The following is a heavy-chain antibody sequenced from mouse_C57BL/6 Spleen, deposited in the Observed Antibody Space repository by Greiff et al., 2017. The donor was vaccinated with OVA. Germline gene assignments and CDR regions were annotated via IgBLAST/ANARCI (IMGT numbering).Heavy chain of an antibody. CDR1: GFSLTSYG. CDR3: AKHEGDDGYYPAWFAY. D-gene: IGHD2-3*01. V-gene: IGHV2-9*01. J-gene: IGHJ3*01. CDR2: IWGGGST. Sequence: QVQLQQSGPGLVAPSQSLSITCTVSGFSLTSYGVDWVRQPPGKGLEWLGVIWGGGSTNYNSALMSRLSISKDNSKSQVFLKMNSLQTDDTAMYYCAKHEGDDGYYPAWFAYWGQGTLVTVSA.